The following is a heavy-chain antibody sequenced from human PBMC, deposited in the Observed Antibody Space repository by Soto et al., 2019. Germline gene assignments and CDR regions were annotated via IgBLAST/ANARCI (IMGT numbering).Heavy chain of an antibody. CDR1: GGTFSSYA. CDR2: IIPIFGTA. Sequence: QVQLVQSGAEVKKPGSSVKVSCKASGGTFSSYAISWVRQAPGQGLEWMGGIIPIFGTANYAQKIQGRVTITADESTSTAYMELSSLRSEDTAVYYCASSSGGYCSSTSCYTRFDPWGQGTLVTVSS. D-gene: IGHD2-2*02. V-gene: IGHV1-69*01. J-gene: IGHJ5*02. CDR3: ASSSGGYCSSTSCYTRFDP.